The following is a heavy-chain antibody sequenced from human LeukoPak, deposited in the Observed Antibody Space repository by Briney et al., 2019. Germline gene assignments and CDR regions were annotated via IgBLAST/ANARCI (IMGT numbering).Heavy chain of an antibody. CDR1: GFTFSSYA. V-gene: IGHV3-30*04. CDR2: ISFDGSNK. CDR3: VPVYYDSSGYYDY. Sequence: GSLRLSCAASGFTFSSYAMHWVRQAPGKGLEWVAVISFDGSNKYYADSVKGRFTISRDNSKNTLYLQMNSLRAEDTAIYYCVPVYYDSSGYYDYWGQGTLVTVSS. D-gene: IGHD3-22*01. J-gene: IGHJ4*02.